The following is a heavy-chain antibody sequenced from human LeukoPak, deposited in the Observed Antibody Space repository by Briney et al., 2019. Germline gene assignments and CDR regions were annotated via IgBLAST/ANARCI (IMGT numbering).Heavy chain of an antibody. V-gene: IGHV4-61*01. D-gene: IGHD2-8*01. J-gene: IGHJ3*02. CDR1: GGSISSSSYY. CDR2: IYNTRST. CDR3: ARAPNGFGAFDI. Sequence: SETLSLTCTVSGGSISSSSYYLTWIRQPPGKGLEWIGFIYNTRSTNYNPSLKSRVTISFDTSKNQFSLKLNSVTAADTAVYYCARAPNGFGAFDIWGPGTMVTVSS.